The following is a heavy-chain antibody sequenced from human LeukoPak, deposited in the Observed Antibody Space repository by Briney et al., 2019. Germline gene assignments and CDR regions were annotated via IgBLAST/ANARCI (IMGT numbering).Heavy chain of an antibody. CDR2: ISYDGSYK. CDR3: ARARLQWEVRYPRFDS. D-gene: IGHD1-26*01. J-gene: IGHJ4*02. Sequence: GGSLRLSCAASGFTFSSYAMTWVRQAPGKGLEWVAVISYDGSYKDYGDPVKGRFTLSSDNSKSTVFLEMSSLRAEDTAVYHCARARLQWEVRYPRFDSWGQGTLVTVSS. CDR1: GFTFSSYA. V-gene: IGHV3-30*03.